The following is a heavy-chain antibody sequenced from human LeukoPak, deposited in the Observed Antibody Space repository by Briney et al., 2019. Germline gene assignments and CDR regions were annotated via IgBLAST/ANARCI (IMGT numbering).Heavy chain of an antibody. J-gene: IGHJ3*02. Sequence: PGGSLRLSCAASGFTFSDHYMDWVHQAPGKGLEWVGRTRNKANSYTTEYAASVKGRFTISRADSENSLYLQMNSLKTEDTAVYYCARVRYCSSTTCRGAFDIWGQGTMVTVSS. CDR2: TRNKANSYTT. CDR1: GFTFSDHY. CDR3: ARVRYCSSTTCRGAFDI. D-gene: IGHD2-2*01. V-gene: IGHV3-72*01.